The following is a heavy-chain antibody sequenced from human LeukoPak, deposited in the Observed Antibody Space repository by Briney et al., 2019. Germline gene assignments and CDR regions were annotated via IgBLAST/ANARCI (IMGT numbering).Heavy chain of an antibody. J-gene: IGHJ5*02. CDR2: MNPNSGNT. Sequence: GASVKVSCKASVYTFTSYDINWVRQATGQGLEWMGWMNPNSGNTGYAQKFQGRVTMTRNTSISTAYMELSSLRSEDTAVYYCARVSYSSSWYEGNWFDPWGQGTLVTVSS. D-gene: IGHD6-13*01. CDR3: ARVSYSSSWYEGNWFDP. V-gene: IGHV1-8*01. CDR1: VYTFTSYD.